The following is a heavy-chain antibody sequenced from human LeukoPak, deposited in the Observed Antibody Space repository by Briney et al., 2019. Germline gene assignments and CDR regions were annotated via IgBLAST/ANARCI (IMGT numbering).Heavy chain of an antibody. CDR2: ISSSGSTI. CDR3: ARDANDFWSGTNWFDP. CDR1: RFTFSSYT. Sequence: GGSLRLSCAASRFTFSSYTMNWVRQAPGKGLEWVSYISSSGSTIYYADSVKGRFTISRDNAKNSLYLQMNSLRAEDTAVYYCARDANDFWSGTNWFDPWGQGTLVTVSS. J-gene: IGHJ5*02. V-gene: IGHV3-48*04. D-gene: IGHD3-3*01.